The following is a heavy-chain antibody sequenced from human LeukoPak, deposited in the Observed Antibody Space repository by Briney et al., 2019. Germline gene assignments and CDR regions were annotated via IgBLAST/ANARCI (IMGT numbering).Heavy chain of an antibody. CDR2: INHSGGT. J-gene: IGHJ4*02. V-gene: IGHV4-34*01. D-gene: IGHD4-23*01. CDR3: ARARGYGGKPRNYFDY. Sequence: TSETLSLTCAISGGSFSDYHWSWIRQPPGKGLEWIGEINHSGGTNYNPSLKSRVTISVDTSKNQLSLKLNSVTAADTAVYYCARARGYGGKPRNYFDYWGQGTLVTVSS. CDR1: GGSFSDYH.